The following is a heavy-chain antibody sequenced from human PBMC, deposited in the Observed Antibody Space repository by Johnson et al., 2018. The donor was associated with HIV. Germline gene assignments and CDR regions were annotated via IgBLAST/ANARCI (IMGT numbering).Heavy chain of an antibody. V-gene: IGHV3-30*03. J-gene: IGHJ3*02. CDR3: ARLTWDQNRGWDAFDI. Sequence: QVQLVESGGGVVQPGRSLRLSCAASGFTFSSYGMHWVRQAPGKGLEWVAVISYDGSNKYYADSVKGRFTVSRDNSKNTLYLQMNSLRPEDTAVYYCARLTWDQNRGWDAFDIWGQGTMVTVSS. CDR2: ISYDGSNK. D-gene: IGHD1-26*01. CDR1: GFTFSSYG.